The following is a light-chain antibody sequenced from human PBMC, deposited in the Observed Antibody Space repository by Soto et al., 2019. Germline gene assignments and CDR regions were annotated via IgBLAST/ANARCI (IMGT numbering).Light chain of an antibody. CDR2: DVS. J-gene: IGLJ1*01. CDR1: SSDVGGYNY. CDR3: SSSTSKSTYV. V-gene: IGLV2-14*03. Sequence: QSVLTQPASVSGSPGHSITISCTGNSSDVGGYNYVSWYQQHPGKAPKLMIYDVSNRPSGVSNRFSGSKSGNTASLTISGLQAEDEADYYCSSSTSKSTYVFGSGTKVTVL.